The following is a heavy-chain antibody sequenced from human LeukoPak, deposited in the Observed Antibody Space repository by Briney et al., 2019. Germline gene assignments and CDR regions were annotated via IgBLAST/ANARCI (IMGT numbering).Heavy chain of an antibody. Sequence: GGSLRLSCAASGFTVSSNYMSWVRQAPGKGLEWVSVIYSGGSTYYADSVKGRFTISRDNSKNTLYLQMNSPRAEDTAVYYCARGAPGYSSGWYPDYWGQGTLVTVSS. D-gene: IGHD6-19*01. CDR1: GFTVSSNY. CDR3: ARGAPGYSSGWYPDY. V-gene: IGHV3-53*01. CDR2: IYSGGST. J-gene: IGHJ4*02.